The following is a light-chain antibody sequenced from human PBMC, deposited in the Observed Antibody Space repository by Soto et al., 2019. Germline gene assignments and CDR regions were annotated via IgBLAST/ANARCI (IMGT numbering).Light chain of an antibody. V-gene: IGKV3-11*01. CDR3: QQYGSAPRT. J-gene: IGKJ1*01. CDR2: DAS. CDR1: QSVGRS. Sequence: EIVLTQSPGTLSLSPGERATLSCWASQSVGRSLAWYQQKPGQAPRLLINDASNRATGIPARFGGSGSGTDFTLTISSLEPEDFAVYFCQQYGSAPRTFGQGTKVDIK.